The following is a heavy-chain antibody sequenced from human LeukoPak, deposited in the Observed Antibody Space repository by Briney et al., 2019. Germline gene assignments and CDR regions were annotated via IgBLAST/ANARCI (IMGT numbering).Heavy chain of an antibody. V-gene: IGHV3-30-3*01. Sequence: PGRSLRLSCAASGFTFSSYAMHWVRQAPGKGLEWVAVISYDRSNKYYADSVKGRFTISRDNSKNTLYLQMNSLRAGDTAVYYCARETYYYDSSGYPQGGYFDYWGQGTLVTVSS. D-gene: IGHD3-22*01. CDR2: ISYDRSNK. J-gene: IGHJ4*02. CDR3: ARETYYYDSSGYPQGGYFDY. CDR1: GFTFSSYA.